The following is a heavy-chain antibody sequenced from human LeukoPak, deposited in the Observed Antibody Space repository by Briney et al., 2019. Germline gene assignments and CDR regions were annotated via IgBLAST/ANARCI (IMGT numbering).Heavy chain of an antibody. D-gene: IGHD4-17*01. V-gene: IGHV4-31*03. Sequence: PSETLSLTCTVSGGSITSGGYYWNWIRQSPGKGLKWIVFLSYSGRTNYNPSLNSRLSMSVDTSTNQFSLRLNSVTAADTAVYYCARKNDYGASYYIDIWGKGTAVTVSS. CDR2: LSYSGRT. CDR1: GGSITSGGYY. CDR3: ARKNDYGASYYIDI. J-gene: IGHJ6*03.